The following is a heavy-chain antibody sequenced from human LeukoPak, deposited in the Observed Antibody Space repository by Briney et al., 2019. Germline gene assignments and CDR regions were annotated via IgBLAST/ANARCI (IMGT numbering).Heavy chain of an antibody. D-gene: IGHD5-24*01. J-gene: IGHJ4*02. CDR1: GGTFSSYA. CDR3: ASPPRDGYNSYDY. V-gene: IGHV1-69*04. Sequence: SVKVSCKASGGTFSSYAISWVRQAPGQGLEWMGRIIPILGIANYAQKFQGRVTITADKSTSTAYMELSSLRSEDTAVYYCASPPRDGYNSYDYWGQGTLVTVSS. CDR2: IIPILGIA.